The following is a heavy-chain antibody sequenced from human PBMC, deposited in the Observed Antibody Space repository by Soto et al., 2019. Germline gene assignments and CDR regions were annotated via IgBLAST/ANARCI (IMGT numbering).Heavy chain of an antibody. V-gene: IGHV1-69*14. CDR2: IIPIFGTA. CDR1: GGTFTSYA. D-gene: IGHD3-16*02. CDR3: ATMKGGYQSYYYGMDV. Sequence: QVQLVQSGAEVKKPGSSVKVSCKASGGTFTSYAISWVRQAPGQGLEWVGGIIPIFGTADYAQKFQGRVTITACKSTSSAYMELSSLRSEDTAVYYWATMKGGYQSYYYGMDVWGQGTTVTVSS. J-gene: IGHJ6*02.